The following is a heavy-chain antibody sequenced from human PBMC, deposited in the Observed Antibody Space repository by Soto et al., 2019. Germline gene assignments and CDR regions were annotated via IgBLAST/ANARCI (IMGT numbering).Heavy chain of an antibody. Sequence: EVQLVESGGGLVQPGGSLRLSCAASEFTFSGRSVHWVRQAPGQGLVWVSGIDKVGTDSTYADSVKGRFTSSRDNAKNTVYLKMNSLRVEDTAVYYCARGWFGPDVWGKGTTVTVSS. J-gene: IGHJ6*03. V-gene: IGHV3-74*01. CDR1: EFTFSGRS. CDR3: ARGWFGPDV. D-gene: IGHD3-10*01. CDR2: IDKVGTDS.